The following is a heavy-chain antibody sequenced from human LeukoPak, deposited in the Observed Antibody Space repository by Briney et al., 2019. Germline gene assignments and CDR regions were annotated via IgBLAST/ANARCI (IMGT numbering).Heavy chain of an antibody. V-gene: IGHV4-61*02. J-gene: IGHJ4*02. D-gene: IGHD5-18*01. Sequence: SETPSLTCTVSGGSISSGSYSWSWIRQPAGKGLEWIGRIYTSGNTNYNSSLESRLTISVDTSKNQFSLKLSSVTAADTAVYYCARVGYSYGQDYWGQGTLVTVSS. CDR1: GGSISSGSYS. CDR3: ARVGYSYGQDY. CDR2: IYTSGNT.